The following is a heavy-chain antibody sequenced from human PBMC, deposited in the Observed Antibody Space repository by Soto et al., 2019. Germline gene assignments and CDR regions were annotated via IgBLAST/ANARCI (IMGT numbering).Heavy chain of an antibody. CDR2: INAGNGNT. D-gene: IGHD6-13*01. CDR1: GYTFTSYA. CDR3: ARDRYSSSWYYYYGMDV. Sequence: ASVKVSCKASGYTFTSYAMHWVRQAPGQRLEWMGWINAGNGNTKYSQKFQGRVTITRDTSASTAYMELSSLRSEDTAVYYCARDRYSSSWYYYYGMDVWGQGTTVTVSS. J-gene: IGHJ6*02. V-gene: IGHV1-3*01.